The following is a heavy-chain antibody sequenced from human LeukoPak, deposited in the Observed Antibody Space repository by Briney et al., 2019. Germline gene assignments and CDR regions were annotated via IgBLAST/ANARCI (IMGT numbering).Heavy chain of an antibody. CDR2: IYYSGSI. J-gene: IGHJ4*02. Sequence: RSLETLSLTCTVSGASISSYYWSWIRQPPGKGLEWIGDIYYSGSIKNNPSLKSRVTMSVDTSKNQFSLKLSSVTAADTAIYYCARENPSGYYNRPIDYWGQGTLVTVSS. V-gene: IGHV4-59*01. CDR1: GASISSYY. CDR3: ARENPSGYYNRPIDY. D-gene: IGHD3-22*01.